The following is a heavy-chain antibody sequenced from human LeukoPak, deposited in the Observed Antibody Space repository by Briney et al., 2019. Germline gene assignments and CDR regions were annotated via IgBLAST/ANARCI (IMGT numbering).Heavy chain of an antibody. CDR1: GFTFSSYA. Sequence: GGSLRLSCSASGFTFSSYAMGWVRQAPGKGLEWVSSISHSGASAYYADSVKGRFTISRDNSKNTLFLQVNSLRAEDTATYYCAKDIIDYYDSSGYYGENAFDIRGQGTLVDVSS. J-gene: IGHJ3*02. V-gene: IGHV3-23*01. D-gene: IGHD3-22*01. CDR2: ISHSGASA. CDR3: AKDIIDYYDSSGYYGENAFDI.